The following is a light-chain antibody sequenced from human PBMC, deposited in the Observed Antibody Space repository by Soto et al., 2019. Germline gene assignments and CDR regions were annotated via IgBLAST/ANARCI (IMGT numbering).Light chain of an antibody. Sequence: DIQMTQSPSTLSASVGDRVTITCRASPSISSWLAWYQHKPGKAPKLLIYDASSLESGVPSRFSGSGSGTEFTLTRSSLQPDDFATYYCQQYNSYSLYTFGQGTKLEIK. CDR1: PSISSW. CDR2: DAS. V-gene: IGKV1-5*01. J-gene: IGKJ2*01. CDR3: QQYNSYSLYT.